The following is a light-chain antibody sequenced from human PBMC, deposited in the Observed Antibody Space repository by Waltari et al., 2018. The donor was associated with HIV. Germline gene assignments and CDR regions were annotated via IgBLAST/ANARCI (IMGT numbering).Light chain of an antibody. CDR3: CSYAGSYSYV. CDR2: DVS. CDR1: SSDVGGYKY. J-gene: IGLJ1*01. Sequence: QSALTQPRSVSGSPGQSVTISCTGSSSDVGGYKYVSWYEQHPGKAPKLMIYDVSKRPSGVPGRFSGSKSGNTASLTISGLQAEDEADYYCCSYAGSYSYVFGTGTKVTVL. V-gene: IGLV2-11*01.